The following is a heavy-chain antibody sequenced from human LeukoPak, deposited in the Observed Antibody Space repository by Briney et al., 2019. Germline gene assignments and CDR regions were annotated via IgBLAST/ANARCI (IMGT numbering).Heavy chain of an antibody. CDR3: VRDLRESDF. Sequence: GGSLRLTCAASGFTFSSYWMHWVRQAPGKGLVCGSRINPDGSTTNYADSVQGRFTISRDNAKNMLYLQMNSLRAEDTAVYYCVRDLRESDFWGQGTLVTVSS. CDR2: INPDGSTT. V-gene: IGHV3-74*01. J-gene: IGHJ4*02. CDR1: GFTFSSYW.